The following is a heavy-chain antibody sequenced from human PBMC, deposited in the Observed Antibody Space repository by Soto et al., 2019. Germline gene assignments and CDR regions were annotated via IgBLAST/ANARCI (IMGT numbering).Heavy chain of an antibody. D-gene: IGHD4-4*01. CDR1: GFTFSSYE. V-gene: IGHV3-48*03. CDR3: ARVLEGATYTPHY. CDR2: ISSSGSTI. Sequence: EVQLVESGGGLVQPGGSLRLSCAASGFTFSSYEMNWVRQAPGKGLEWVSYISSSGSTIYYADSVKGRFTISRDNSKNTLYLQMNSLRAEDTAVYYCARVLEGATYTPHYWGQGTLVTVSS. J-gene: IGHJ4*02.